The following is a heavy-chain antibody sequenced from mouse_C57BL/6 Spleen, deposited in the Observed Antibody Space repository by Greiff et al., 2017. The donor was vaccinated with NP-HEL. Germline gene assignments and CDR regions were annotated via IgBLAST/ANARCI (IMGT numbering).Heavy chain of an antibody. CDR1: GYAFSSSW. D-gene: IGHD2-3*01. V-gene: IGHV1-82*01. J-gene: IGHJ1*03. CDR2: IYPGDGDT. CDR3: ARSDGYYWYFDV. Sequence: QVHVKQSGPEPVKPGASVKISCKASGYAFSSSWMNWVKQRPGKGLEWIGRIYPGDGDTNYNGKFKGKATLTADKSSSTAYMQRSSLTSEDSAVYFCARSDGYYWYFDVWGTGTTVTVSS.